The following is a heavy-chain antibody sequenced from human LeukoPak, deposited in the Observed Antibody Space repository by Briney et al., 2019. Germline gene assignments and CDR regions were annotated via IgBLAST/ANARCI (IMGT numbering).Heavy chain of an antibody. CDR1: GGSFSGYY. CDR3: ARHCLTRNWFDP. CDR2: INHSGST. D-gene: IGHD2-21*01. V-gene: IGHV4-34*01. Sequence: KPSETLSPTCAVYGGSFSGYYWSWIRQPPGKGLEWIGEINHSGSTNYNPSLKSRVTISVDTSKNQFSLKLSSVTAADTAVYYCARHCLTRNWFDPWGQGTLVTVSS. J-gene: IGHJ5*02.